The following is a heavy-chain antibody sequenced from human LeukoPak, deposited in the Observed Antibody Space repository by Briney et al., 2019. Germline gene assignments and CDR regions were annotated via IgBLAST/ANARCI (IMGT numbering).Heavy chain of an antibody. J-gene: IGHJ4*02. D-gene: IGHD1-26*01. CDR2: ISGSGAST. CDR1: GFTLSTNA. Sequence: GGSLRLSCLTSGFTLSTNAMSWVRQAPGKGLEWISGISGSGASTYYADSVKGRFTISRDDSRNTLYLQMNSLRGDDTAVYYCAKDVGKWESLHFFDYWGQGSLVTVSS. CDR3: AKDVGKWESLHFFDY. V-gene: IGHV3-23*01.